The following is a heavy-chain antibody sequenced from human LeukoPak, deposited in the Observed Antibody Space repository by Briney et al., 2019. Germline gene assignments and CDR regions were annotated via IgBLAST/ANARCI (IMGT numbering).Heavy chain of an antibody. Sequence: EASVKVSCKASGYTFTSYGISWVRQAPGQGLEWMGWISAYNGNTNYAQKLQGRVTMTTDTSTSTAYMELRSLRSDDTAVYYCARGRIAARAREYYFDYWGQGTLVTVSS. CDR1: GYTFTSYG. J-gene: IGHJ4*02. D-gene: IGHD6-6*01. CDR3: ARGRIAARAREYYFDY. CDR2: ISAYNGNT. V-gene: IGHV1-18*01.